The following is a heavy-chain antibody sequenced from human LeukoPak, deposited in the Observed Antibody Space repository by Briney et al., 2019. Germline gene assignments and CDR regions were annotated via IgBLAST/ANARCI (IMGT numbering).Heavy chain of an antibody. V-gene: IGHV3-64*02. CDR2: ITANARSK. J-gene: IGHJ4*02. CDR3: AKLEDIVVVPAAYFDY. D-gene: IGHD2-2*01. CDR1: GFTFSDYT. Sequence: GGSLRLSCAGSGFTFSDYTMHWVRQGPGKGLEYVSAITANARSKYHADSVRGRFTISRDNSKNTLYLQMNSLRAEDTAVYYCAKLEDIVVVPAAYFDYWGQGTLVTVSS.